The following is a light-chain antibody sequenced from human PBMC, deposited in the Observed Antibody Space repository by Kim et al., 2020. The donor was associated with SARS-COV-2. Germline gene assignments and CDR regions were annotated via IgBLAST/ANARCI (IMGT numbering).Light chain of an antibody. CDR3: QVWDSSTVV. V-gene: IGLV3-9*01. CDR1: NIGSKN. J-gene: IGLJ2*01. Sequence: MALGQTARISCGGNNIGSKNVHWYQQKPGQAPVRVIYRDSNRPSGIPERFSGSNSGNTATLTISRAQAGDEADYYCQVWDSSTVVFGGGTQLTVL. CDR2: RDS.